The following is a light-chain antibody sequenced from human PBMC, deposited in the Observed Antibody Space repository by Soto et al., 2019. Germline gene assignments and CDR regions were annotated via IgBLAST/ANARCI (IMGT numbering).Light chain of an antibody. J-gene: IGKJ1*01. CDR3: QQYNSYWT. V-gene: IGKV1-5*02. CDR1: QSISSW. CDR2: DAS. Sequence: DIQMTQSPSTLSASVGDRATIICRASQSISSWLAWYQQKPGKAPKLLIYDASSLESGVPSRFSGSGSGTEFTLTISSLQPDDFATYYCQQYNSYWTFGQGTKVEIK.